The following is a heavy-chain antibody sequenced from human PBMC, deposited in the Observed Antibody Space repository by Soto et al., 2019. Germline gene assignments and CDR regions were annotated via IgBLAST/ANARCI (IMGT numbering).Heavy chain of an antibody. CDR3: ARHVPTTEDWFHP. CDR1: GYTFTSYD. V-gene: IGHV1-8*01. CDR2: MNPNSGKT. Sequence: ASVKVSCKASGYTFTSYDINWVRQATGQGLEWMGWMNPNSGKTGYAQKFQGRVTMTRNTYISTAYMELSSLRSEDTAVYYCARHVPTTEDWFHPWGQGTLVTVSS. J-gene: IGHJ5*02. D-gene: IGHD4-4*01.